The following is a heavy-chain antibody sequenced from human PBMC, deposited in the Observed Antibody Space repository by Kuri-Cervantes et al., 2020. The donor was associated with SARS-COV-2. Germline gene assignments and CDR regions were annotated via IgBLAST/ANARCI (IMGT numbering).Heavy chain of an antibody. CDR1: GFTPGNHG. J-gene: IGHJ4*02. CDR2: ISTDGTST. V-gene: IGHV3-30*18. Sequence: GGSLRPSCAASGFTPGNHGMHWVRQAPGKGLEWLAVISTDGTSTQYADSVKGRFTISRDNSKSTLYLEMNSLRDEDTGVSYCAKETGAAGSSWMSYFDNWGLGTQVTVSS. D-gene: IGHD6-13*01. CDR3: AKETGAAGSSWMSYFDN.